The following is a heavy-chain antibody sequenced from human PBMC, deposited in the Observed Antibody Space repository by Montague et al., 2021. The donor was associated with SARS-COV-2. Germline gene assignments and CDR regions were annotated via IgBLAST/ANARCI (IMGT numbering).Heavy chain of an antibody. CDR1: GFTFSNYW. J-gene: IGHJ6*02. CDR2: INSDGSRT. V-gene: IGHV3-74*03. CDR3: AGAPHCGGGSCFSFDYYGLDV. D-gene: IGHD2-15*01. Sequence: SLRLSCAASGFTFSNYWWHWVRQAPGKGLVWVSRINSDGSRTTYADSVKGRFTISRDNAKNTVYLQMSGLRVEDTAVYYCAGAPHCGGGSCFSFDYYGLDVWGQGTTVSVSS.